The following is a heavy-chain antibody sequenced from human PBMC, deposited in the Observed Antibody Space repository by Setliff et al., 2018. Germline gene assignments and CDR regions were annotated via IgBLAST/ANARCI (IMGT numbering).Heavy chain of an antibody. CDR3: ARTGTGYYYGEFQR. D-gene: IGHD3-22*01. Sequence: SETLSLTCTVSGGSITEPNYYWSWIRQPVGKGLECIGYIYTRGSTTYNPSLKRRVTISVDTSKSQFSLNLTSVTAADTDLYYCARTGTGYYYGEFQRWGQGTLVTVSS. V-gene: IGHV4-61*09. J-gene: IGHJ1*01. CDR1: GGSITEPNYY. CDR2: IYTRGST.